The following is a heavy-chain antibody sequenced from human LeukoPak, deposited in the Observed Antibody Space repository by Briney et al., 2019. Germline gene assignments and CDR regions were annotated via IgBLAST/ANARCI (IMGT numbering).Heavy chain of an antibody. J-gene: IGHJ6*02. CDR2: IYYVGSP. D-gene: IGHD3-3*01. V-gene: IGHV4-39*01. Sequence: SETLSLTCSVTGDSIRSGHSYWGWIRQDPRKGLEWIASIYYVGSPHYNPSLNSRRVTMSVDTTKNQFSLTLTSVTAADTAIYYCARLPITKRAMDVWGQGTTVTVSS. CDR3: ARLPITKRAMDV. CDR1: GDSIRSGHSY.